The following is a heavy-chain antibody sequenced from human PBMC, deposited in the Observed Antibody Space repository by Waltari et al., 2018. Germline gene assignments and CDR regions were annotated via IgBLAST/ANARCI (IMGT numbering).Heavy chain of an antibody. CDR2: ISSDGGDK. D-gene: IGHD2-21*01. CDR1: GFTFSSYG. Sequence: QVQLVESGGGVVQPGRSLRLSCAASGFTFSSYGMHWVRQAPGKGLEWVAVISSDGGDKYYVDSVRGRFTISRDNSKNTLYLQMNGLRAEDTAVYYCAKDRFQLGWYFDLWGRGTLVTVSS. CDR3: AKDRFQLGWYFDL. V-gene: IGHV3-30*18. J-gene: IGHJ2*01.